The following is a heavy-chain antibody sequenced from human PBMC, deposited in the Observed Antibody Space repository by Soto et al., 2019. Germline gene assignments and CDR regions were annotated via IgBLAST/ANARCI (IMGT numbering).Heavy chain of an antibody. CDR1: RYY. V-gene: IGHV4-31*02. CDR3: SSFLL. Sequence: RYYWSWIRQHPGKGLEWIGYIYYSGLTDYNPSLKSRLTISVDKSKNEFYLRMRSVTAGDPAVNYGSSFLLRGQ. J-gene: IGHJ1*01. CDR2: IYYSGLT. D-gene: IGHD3-3*02.